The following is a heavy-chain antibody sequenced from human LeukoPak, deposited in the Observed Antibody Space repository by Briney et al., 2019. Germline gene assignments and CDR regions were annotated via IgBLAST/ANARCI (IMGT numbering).Heavy chain of an antibody. CDR2: INHSGST. J-gene: IGHJ6*02. CDR1: GGSFSGYY. Sequence: SESLSLTCAVYGGSFSGYYWSWIRQPPGKGLEWIGEINHSGSTNYNPSLKSRVTISVDTSKNQFSLKLSSVTAADTAVYYCARGLVVVPAAARYYYCGMDVWGQGTTVTVSS. CDR3: ARGLVVVPAAARYYYCGMDV. V-gene: IGHV4-34*01. D-gene: IGHD2-2*01.